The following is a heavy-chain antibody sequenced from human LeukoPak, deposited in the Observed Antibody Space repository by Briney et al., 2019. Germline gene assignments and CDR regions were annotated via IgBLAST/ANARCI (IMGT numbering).Heavy chain of an antibody. CDR2: IYYSGNT. V-gene: IGHV4-39*02. CDR1: GGSISSSSYY. CDR3: AREGWLQSFDY. Sequence: SETLSLTCIVSGGSISSSSYYWGWIRQPPGKGLEWIGNIYYSGNTYYNPSLKSRVTISVDTSKNQFSLKLSSVPAADTAVYYCAREGWLQSFDYWGQGTLVTVSS. D-gene: IGHD5-24*01. J-gene: IGHJ4*02.